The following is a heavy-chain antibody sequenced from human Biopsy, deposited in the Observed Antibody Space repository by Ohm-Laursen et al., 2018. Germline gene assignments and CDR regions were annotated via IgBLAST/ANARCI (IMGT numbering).Heavy chain of an antibody. J-gene: IGHJ3*02. CDR1: GYTFTAYG. V-gene: IGHV1-18*04. CDR3: ARDPGYDFWSGSDPFDI. D-gene: IGHD3-3*01. Sequence: GATVKISCKTSGYTFTAYGISWVRQAPGQGLEWMGWISTYNDDTNIAQKFQGRVSMTTDTSTGTAYMELRSLRSGDTAIYFCARDPGYDFWSGSDPFDIWGQGTLVTVS. CDR2: ISTYNDDT.